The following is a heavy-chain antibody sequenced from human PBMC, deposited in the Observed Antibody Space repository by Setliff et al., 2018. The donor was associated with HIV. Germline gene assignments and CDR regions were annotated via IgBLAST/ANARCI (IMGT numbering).Heavy chain of an antibody. J-gene: IGHJ4*02. CDR2: IRSKAYGGTT. CDR1: GFTFGDYA. D-gene: IGHD6-19*01. Sequence: PGGSLRLSCTASGFTFGDYAVSWARQAPGKGLEWVGFIRSKAYGGTTEYAASVKGRFTISRDDSKSLAYLQMNSLKTEDTAVYYCTRYSSGPPGGYWGQGTLVTVSS. CDR3: TRYSSGPPGGY. V-gene: IGHV3-49*04.